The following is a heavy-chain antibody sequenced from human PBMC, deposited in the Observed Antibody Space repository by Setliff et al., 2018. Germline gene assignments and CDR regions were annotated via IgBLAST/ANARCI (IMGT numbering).Heavy chain of an antibody. D-gene: IGHD1-1*01. V-gene: IGHV3-66*04. CDR3: ARLGQIQYYYYYGMDV. Sequence: GESLTISCAASGFTVSSNYMSWVRQAPGKGLEWVSVIYSGGSTYYADSVKGRFTIFRDNSKNTLYLQMNSLRAEDTAVYYCARLGQIQYYYYYGMDVWGQGTTVTVSS. CDR1: GFTVSSNY. CDR2: IYSGGST. J-gene: IGHJ6*02.